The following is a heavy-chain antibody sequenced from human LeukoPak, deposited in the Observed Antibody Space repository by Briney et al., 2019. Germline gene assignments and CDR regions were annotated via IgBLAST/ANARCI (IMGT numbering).Heavy chain of an antibody. J-gene: IGHJ3*02. CDR1: GYTFTSYG. Sequence: ASVKVSCKASGYTFTSYGISWVRQAPGQGLEWMGWISAYNGNTNYAQKLQGRVTMTTDTSTSTAYMELRSLRSDDTAVYYCARQAPYDYVWGIDAFDIWGQGTMVTVSS. CDR3: ARQAPYDYVWGIDAFDI. D-gene: IGHD3-16*01. V-gene: IGHV1-18*01. CDR2: ISAYNGNT.